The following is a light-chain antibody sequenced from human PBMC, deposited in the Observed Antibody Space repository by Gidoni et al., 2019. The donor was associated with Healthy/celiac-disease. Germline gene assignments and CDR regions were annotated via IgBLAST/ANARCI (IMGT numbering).Light chain of an antibody. V-gene: IGKV1-39*01. Sequence: DIQMTQSPSSLSASVGYRVTITCRASQSISSYLNWYQQKPGKAPQLLIYAASSLQSGVPSRFSGSGSETDFTLTISSMQPEDFATYYCQQSYSTPYTFXXXTKLEIK. CDR2: AAS. CDR1: QSISSY. J-gene: IGKJ2*01. CDR3: QQSYSTPYT.